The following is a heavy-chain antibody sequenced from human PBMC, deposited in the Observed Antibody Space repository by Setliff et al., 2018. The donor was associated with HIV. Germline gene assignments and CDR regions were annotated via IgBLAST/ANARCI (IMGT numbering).Heavy chain of an antibody. V-gene: IGHV1-2*02. CDR3: ATTEGGYTITSDSSGSRYFDH. D-gene: IGHD3-22*01. Sequence: ASVKVSCKASGCTFTDYYMHWARQAPGQGLEWMGWINPNTGGAYYAQNFQGRVSVTRDTSISTVYMELSTLKSDDTAIYYCATTEGGYTITSDSSGSRYFDHWGQGTLVTVSS. CDR2: INPNTGGA. CDR1: GCTFTDYY. J-gene: IGHJ4*02.